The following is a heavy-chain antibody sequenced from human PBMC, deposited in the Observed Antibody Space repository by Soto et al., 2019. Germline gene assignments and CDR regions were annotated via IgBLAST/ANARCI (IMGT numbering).Heavy chain of an antibody. CDR2: VFWNDDK. J-gene: IGHJ5*02. V-gene: IGHV2-5*01. Sequence: QITLKESGPTLVKPTQTLTLTCTFSGFSFGVSGVGVGWIRQPPGRALEWLGLVFWNDDKRYSPSLESRLTLTKDTSNTQVVLTVTNLDPGVTGTYDCARAYPFDFDPWGQGTLVTVSS. CDR3: ARAYPFDFDP. D-gene: IGHD2-2*02. CDR1: GFSFGVSGVG.